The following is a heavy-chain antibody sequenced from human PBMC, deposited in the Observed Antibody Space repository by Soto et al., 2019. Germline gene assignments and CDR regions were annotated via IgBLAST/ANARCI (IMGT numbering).Heavy chain of an antibody. Sequence: GSLRLACAASGFTVSSYSMNWVRQAPGKGLEWVSSISSSSSYIYYADSVKGRFTISRDNAKNSLYLQMNSLRAEDTAVYYCARARVGATPTAFDIWGQGTMVTVSS. V-gene: IGHV3-21*01. D-gene: IGHD1-26*01. CDR3: ARARVGATPTAFDI. CDR1: GFTVSSYS. CDR2: ISSSSSYI. J-gene: IGHJ3*02.